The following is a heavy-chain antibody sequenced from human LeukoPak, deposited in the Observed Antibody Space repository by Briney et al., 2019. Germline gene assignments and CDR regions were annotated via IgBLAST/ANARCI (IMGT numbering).Heavy chain of an antibody. CDR2: IKEDGNGQ. Sequence: GGSLRLSCAASAFTFSNYWMSWVRQAPGKGLEWVANIKEDGNGQYYVDSVKGRFTISRDNAKNSLYLQMSSLRVEDTAVYYCARVGIFGAVNAVYFDYWGQGSLVTVSS. CDR3: ARVGIFGAVNAVYFDY. V-gene: IGHV3-7*01. CDR1: AFTFSNYW. J-gene: IGHJ4*02. D-gene: IGHD3-3*01.